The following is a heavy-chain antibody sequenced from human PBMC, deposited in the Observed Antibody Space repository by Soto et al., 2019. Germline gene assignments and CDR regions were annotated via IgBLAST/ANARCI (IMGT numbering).Heavy chain of an antibody. Sequence: QDQLVQSGAEVKKPGASVTVSCKASGYSFTNYGVTWVRQVPGQGLEWMGWISAFNGNTHYAQNLQGRVTMTTDASTSTAYMELRSLRSDDTAVYYRARDRGVAPPVAGNTHYYYYMDVWGKGTTVTVSS. CDR2: ISAFNGNT. J-gene: IGHJ6*03. CDR3: ARDRGVAPPVAGNTHYYYYMDV. CDR1: GYSFTNYG. D-gene: IGHD6-19*01. V-gene: IGHV1-18*01.